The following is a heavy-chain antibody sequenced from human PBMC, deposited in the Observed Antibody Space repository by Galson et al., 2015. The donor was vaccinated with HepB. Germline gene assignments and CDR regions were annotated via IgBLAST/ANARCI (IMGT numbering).Heavy chain of an antibody. V-gene: IGHV3-23*01. CDR3: VRESLMAMVTFDL. D-gene: IGHD5-18*01. CDR2: ISGSGGST. Sequence: SLRLSCAASGFTFNYHAMNWVRQAPGTGLEWVASISGSGGSTYYANSVKGRFTVSRDNSLDTVDLQMDSLRAEDTAVYYCVRESLMAMVTFDLWGRGTLVTVSS. J-gene: IGHJ4*02. CDR1: GFTFNYHA.